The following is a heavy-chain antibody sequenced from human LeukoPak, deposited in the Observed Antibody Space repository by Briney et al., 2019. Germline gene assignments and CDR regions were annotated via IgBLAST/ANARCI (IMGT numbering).Heavy chain of an antibody. CDR1: GFTFSSYA. CDR3: ASTYYDFWSGYYRRFDY. D-gene: IGHD3-3*01. V-gene: IGHV3-30-3*01. Sequence: GGSLRLSCAASGFTFSSYAMHWVRQAPGKGLEWVAVISYDGSNKYYADSVKGRFTISRDNSKNTLYLQMNSLRAEDTAVYYCASTYYDFWSGYYRRFDYWGQGTLVTVSS. CDR2: ISYDGSNK. J-gene: IGHJ4*02.